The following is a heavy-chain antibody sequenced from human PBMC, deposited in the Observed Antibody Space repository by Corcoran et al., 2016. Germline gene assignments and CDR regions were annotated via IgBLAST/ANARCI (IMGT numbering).Heavy chain of an antibody. D-gene: IGHD2-8*01. J-gene: IGHJ4*02. CDR1: GFTFSSYW. CDR3: ARVPNLNYFDF. Sequence: EVQLVESGGGLVQPGGSLRLSCAASGFTFSSYWMHWVRQAPGKGLEWVSYISSSSTTIFYADSVKGRFTLSRDNAKNSLFLQMNSLRVEDTAVYYCARVPNLNYFDFWGQGILVTVSS. V-gene: IGHV3-48*04. CDR2: ISSSSTTI.